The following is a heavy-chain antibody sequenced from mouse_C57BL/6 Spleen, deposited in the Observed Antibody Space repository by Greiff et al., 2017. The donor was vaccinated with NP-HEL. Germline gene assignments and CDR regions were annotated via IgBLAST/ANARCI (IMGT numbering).Heavy chain of an antibody. CDR1: GYTFTSYW. Sequence: VQLQQPGAELVRPGSSVKLSCKASGYTFTSYWMDWVKQRPGQGLEWIGNIYPSDSETHYNQKFKDKATLTVDKSSSTAYMQLSSLTSEDSAVYYCAPYYSNSYWYFDVWGTGTTVTVSS. CDR2: IYPSDSET. V-gene: IGHV1-61*01. CDR3: APYYSNSYWYFDV. J-gene: IGHJ1*03. D-gene: IGHD2-5*01.